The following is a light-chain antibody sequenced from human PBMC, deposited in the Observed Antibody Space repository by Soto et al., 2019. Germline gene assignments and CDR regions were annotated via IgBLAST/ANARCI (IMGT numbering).Light chain of an antibody. CDR1: SSDVGSYNL. CDR2: EVS. Sequence: QSALTQPASVSGSPGQSITISCTGTSSDVGSYNLVSWYQQHTGKAPKLMIYEVSKRPSGVSNRFSGSKSGNTASLTISGLQAEDEADYYCCSYAGSSTFYVFGTGNKVPVL. J-gene: IGLJ1*01. CDR3: CSYAGSSTFYV. V-gene: IGLV2-23*02.